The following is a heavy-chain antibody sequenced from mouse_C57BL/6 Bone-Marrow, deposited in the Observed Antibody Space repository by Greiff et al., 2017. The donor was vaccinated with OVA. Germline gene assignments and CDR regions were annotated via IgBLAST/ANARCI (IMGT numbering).Heavy chain of an antibody. CDR1: GFTFSDYG. Sequence: EVQVVESGGGLVKPGGSLKLSCAASGFTFSDYGMHWVRQAPEKGLEWVAYISSGSSTIYYADTVKGRFTISRDNAKNTLFLQMTSLRSEDTAMYYCARSSITTVWYFDVWGTGTTVTVSS. CDR3: ARSSITTVWYFDV. D-gene: IGHD1-1*01. V-gene: IGHV5-17*01. CDR2: ISSGSSTI. J-gene: IGHJ1*03.